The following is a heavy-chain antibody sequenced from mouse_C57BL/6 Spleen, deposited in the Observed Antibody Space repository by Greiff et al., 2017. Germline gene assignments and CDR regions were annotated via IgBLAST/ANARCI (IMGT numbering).Heavy chain of an antibody. D-gene: IGHD2-4*01. Sequence: VQLQQPGAELVMPGASVKLSCKASGYTFTSYWMHWVKQRPGQGLEWIGEIDPSDSYTNYNQKFKGKSTLTVDKSSSTAYMQLSSLTSEDSAVYYCARERDDYVNYFDYWGQGTTLTVSS. CDR2: IDPSDSYT. J-gene: IGHJ2*01. CDR1: GYTFTSYW. CDR3: ARERDDYVNYFDY. V-gene: IGHV1-69*01.